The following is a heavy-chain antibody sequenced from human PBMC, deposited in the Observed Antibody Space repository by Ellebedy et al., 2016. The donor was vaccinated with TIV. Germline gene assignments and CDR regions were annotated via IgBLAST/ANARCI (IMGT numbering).Heavy chain of an antibody. D-gene: IGHD3-22*01. Sequence: MPSETLSLTCTVSGGSISSYYCSWIRQPPGKGLEWIGYINYSGNTNYNPSVKSRVTISQDTSKNQFSLKLRSVTAADTAVYDGAGGTFSSGYYSASDYWGQGTLVTVSS. CDR2: INYSGNT. V-gene: IGHV4-59*01. CDR3: AGGTFSSGYYSASDY. J-gene: IGHJ4*02. CDR1: GGSISSYY.